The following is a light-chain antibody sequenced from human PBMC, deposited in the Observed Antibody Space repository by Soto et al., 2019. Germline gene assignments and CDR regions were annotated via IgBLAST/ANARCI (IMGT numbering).Light chain of an antibody. CDR2: DAS. V-gene: IGKV3-11*01. CDR1: QSVNRF. J-gene: IGKJ2*01. Sequence: EIVLTQSPATLSLSPGERATLSCRASQSVNRFLAWYQHKPGQAPRLLIYDASNRATDIPPRFSGSGSGTDFTLTISSLEPEDFAVYYCQQYGTSPYTFGQGTKLQIK. CDR3: QQYGTSPYT.